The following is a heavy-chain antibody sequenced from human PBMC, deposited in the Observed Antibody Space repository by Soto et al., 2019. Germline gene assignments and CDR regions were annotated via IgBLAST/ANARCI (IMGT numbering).Heavy chain of an antibody. Sequence: PSQTLSLTCAVYGGSFSGYYWSWIRQPPGKGLEWIGEINHSGSTNYNPSLKSRVTISVDTSKNQFSLKLSSVTAADTAVYYCARASVVVAATAIDYWGQGTLVTVSS. CDR1: GGSFSGYY. J-gene: IGHJ4*02. V-gene: IGHV4-34*01. CDR2: INHSGST. CDR3: ARASVVVAATAIDY. D-gene: IGHD2-15*01.